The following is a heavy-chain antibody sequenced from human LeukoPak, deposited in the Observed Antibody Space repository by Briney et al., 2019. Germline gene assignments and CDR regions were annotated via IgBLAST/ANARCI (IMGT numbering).Heavy chain of an antibody. CDR1: GGTFSSYA. Sequence: ASVKVSCKASGGTFSSYAISWVRQAPGQGLEWMGWINPNSGGTNYAQKFQGRVTMTRDTSISTAYMELSRLRSDDTAVYYCASSPDCSGGSCYYYYYYYMDVWGKGTTVTVSS. J-gene: IGHJ6*03. D-gene: IGHD2-15*01. V-gene: IGHV1-2*02. CDR3: ASSPDCSGGSCYYYYYYYMDV. CDR2: INPNSGGT.